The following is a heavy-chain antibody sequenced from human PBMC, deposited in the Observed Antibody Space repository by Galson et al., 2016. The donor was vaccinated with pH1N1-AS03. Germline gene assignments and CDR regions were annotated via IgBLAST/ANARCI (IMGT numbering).Heavy chain of an antibody. CDR1: GYTFTDYP. V-gene: IGHV7-4-1*02. CDR3: TRFANVSPYYFAQ. Sequence: SVKVSCKASGYTFTDYPMNWVRQAPGQGLEWMGWIHTTTGNPTYAQDFTGRFVFSFEPSVSTAYLQITGLKAEDTAVYYCTRFANVSPYYFAQWGQGTLLTVSS. CDR2: IHTTTGNP. J-gene: IGHJ4*02. D-gene: IGHD3-16*01.